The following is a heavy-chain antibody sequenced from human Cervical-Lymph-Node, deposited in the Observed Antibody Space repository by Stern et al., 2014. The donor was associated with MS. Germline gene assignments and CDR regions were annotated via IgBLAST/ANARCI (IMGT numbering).Heavy chain of an antibody. Sequence: VQLVESGPGLVKPSETLSLTCTVSGGSISGSSFYWGWIRQPPREGLAWIGSVDYSGRPYYNPSLKSRVPMSVDTPKNQFSLKLSSVTAADTAVYYCARHTRISPFIPYFDYWGQGTLVTVSS. D-gene: IGHD2-21*01. V-gene: IGHV4-39*01. CDR3: ARHTRISPFIPYFDY. J-gene: IGHJ4*02. CDR1: GGSISGSSFY. CDR2: VDYSGRP.